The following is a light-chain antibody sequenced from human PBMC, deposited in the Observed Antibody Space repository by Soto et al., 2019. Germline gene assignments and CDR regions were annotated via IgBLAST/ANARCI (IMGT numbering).Light chain of an antibody. CDR3: TSWTSTSTYV. J-gene: IGLJ1*01. Sequence: QSVLTQDASVSGSPGQSITISCTGTSSDVGGYNYVSWYQQHPGKAPKLMIYDVFTRPSGVSNRFSGSKSGNTASLTISALQAEVEADYYCTSWTSTSTYVLGSGTRVTVL. V-gene: IGLV2-14*03. CDR1: SSDVGGYNY. CDR2: DVF.